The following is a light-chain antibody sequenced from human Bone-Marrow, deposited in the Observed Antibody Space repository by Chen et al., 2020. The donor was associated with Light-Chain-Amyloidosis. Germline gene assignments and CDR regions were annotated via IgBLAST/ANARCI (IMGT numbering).Light chain of an antibody. CDR3: QYRGT. V-gene: IGKV4-1*01. Sequence: DIVMTQSPDSLAVSLGERATINCKSTPSLLHSSKNKNYLAWYQQKPGQPPKLLIYWASTRETGVPDRFSGSGSGTDFTLPLSSLQAEDGAVYDCQYRGTFGQGTKVEIK. J-gene: IGKJ1*01. CDR2: WAS. CDR1: PSLLHSSKNKNY.